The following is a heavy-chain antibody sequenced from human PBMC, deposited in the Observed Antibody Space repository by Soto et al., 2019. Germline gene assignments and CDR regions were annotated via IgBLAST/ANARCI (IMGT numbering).Heavy chain of an antibody. CDR3: AREIVTTGEYYFDY. D-gene: IGHD1-1*01. V-gene: IGHV3-74*01. CDR2: INRDGSST. J-gene: IGHJ4*02. CDR1: GFTFSSYW. Sequence: EVQLVESGGGLVQPGGSLRLSCAASGFTFSSYWMHWVRQAPGKGLVWVSRINRDGSSTNYADSARSRVTISRDNGKTTLYLQVNGLRAEDTAGYYCAREIVTTGEYYFDYWGQGILVTVSS.